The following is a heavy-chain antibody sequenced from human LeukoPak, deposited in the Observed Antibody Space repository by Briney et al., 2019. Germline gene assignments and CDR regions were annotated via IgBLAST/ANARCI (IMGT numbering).Heavy chain of an antibody. J-gene: IGHJ1*01. CDR1: GGAISSYY. D-gene: IGHD3-3*01. CDR3: ARGPDYDFWSGYYTEYFQH. CDR2: IYYSGST. Sequence: SETLSLTCTVSGGAISSYYWSWIRQPPGKGLEWIGYIYYSGSTNYNPSLKSRVTISVDTSKNQFSLKLSSVTAADTAVYYCARGPDYDFWSGYYTEYFQHWGQGTLVTVSS. V-gene: IGHV4-59*01.